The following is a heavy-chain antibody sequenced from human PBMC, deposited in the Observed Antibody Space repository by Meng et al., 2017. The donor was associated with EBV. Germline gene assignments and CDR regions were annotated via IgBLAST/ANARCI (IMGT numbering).Heavy chain of an antibody. D-gene: IGHD2-15*01. V-gene: IGHV1-8*01. CDR2: MNPNSGNT. CDR3: ARGRGAYCSGGSCYPGWFDP. J-gene: IGHJ5*02. Sequence: QVEVVWSGDGGKKPVASVKVPCKASGYTLTSYYINWGRQATGQGLEWMGWMNPNSGNTGYAQKFQGRVTMTRNTSISTAYMELSSLRSEDTAVYYCARGRGAYCSGGSCYPGWFDPWGQGTLVTVSS. CDR1: GYTLTSYY.